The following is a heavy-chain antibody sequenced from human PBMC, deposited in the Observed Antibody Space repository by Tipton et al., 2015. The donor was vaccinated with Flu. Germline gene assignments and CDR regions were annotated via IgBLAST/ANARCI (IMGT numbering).Heavy chain of an antibody. D-gene: IGHD6-19*01. J-gene: IGHJ2*01. Sequence: TLSLTCAVYGGSFSEYNWGWVRQSPGTGLEWIGEIRPSGSTNYSPSLKSRVTMSEDTSKNQFSLRLNSVTAADTAVYYCARLPRYSSGWGRYFDLWGRGTLVPVSS. V-gene: IGHV4-34*01. CDR3: ARLPRYSSGWGRYFDL. CDR1: GGSFSEYN. CDR2: IRPSGST.